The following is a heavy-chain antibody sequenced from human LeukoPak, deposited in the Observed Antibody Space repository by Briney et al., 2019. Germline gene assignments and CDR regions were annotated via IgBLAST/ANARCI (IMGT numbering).Heavy chain of an antibody. J-gene: IGHJ4*02. CDR1: GYSFTSYW. CDR2: IYPGDSET. D-gene: IGHD5-12*01. V-gene: IGHV5-51*01. CDR3: ARRGGGYDFNFDQ. Sequence: GESLKISCKGSGYSFTSYWIGWVRQMPGKGLEWMGIIYPGDSETIYSPSFQGQVTMSADKSSAYLQWNSVKASDTAMYYCARRGGGYDFNFDQWGQGTLVTVSS.